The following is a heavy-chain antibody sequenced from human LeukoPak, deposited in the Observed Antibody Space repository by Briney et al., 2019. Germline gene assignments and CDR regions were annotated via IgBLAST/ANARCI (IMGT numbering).Heavy chain of an antibody. Sequence: GGSLRHSCAASGFTFSSYGMHWVRQAPGKGLEWVAVIWYDGSNKYYADSVKGRFTISRDNSKNTLYLQMNSLRAEDTAVYYCAKGGIVEPYWGQGTLVTVSS. J-gene: IGHJ4*02. V-gene: IGHV3-33*06. CDR1: GFTFSSYG. D-gene: IGHD1-26*01. CDR3: AKGGIVEPY. CDR2: IWYDGSNK.